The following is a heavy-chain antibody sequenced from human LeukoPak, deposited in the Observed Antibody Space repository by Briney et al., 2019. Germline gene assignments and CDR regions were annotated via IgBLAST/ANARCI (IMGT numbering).Heavy chain of an antibody. CDR3: ARGGAAALWFDP. D-gene: IGHD6-13*01. J-gene: IGHJ5*02. CDR2: INTSGRT. CDR1: GGSISSGSYY. V-gene: IGHV4-61*02. Sequence: SQTLSLTCTVSGGSISSGSYYWSWIRQPAGKGLEWIGRINTSGRTDYNPSLKSRVTISVDTSKNQFSLKLSSVTAADTAVYYCARGGAAALWFDPWGQGTLVTVSS.